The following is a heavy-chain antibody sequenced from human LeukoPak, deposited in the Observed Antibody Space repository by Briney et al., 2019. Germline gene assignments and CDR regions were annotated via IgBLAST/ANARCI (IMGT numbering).Heavy chain of an antibody. V-gene: IGHV4-59*01. J-gene: IGHJ5*02. Sequence: LETPSPSSTVSGGSINKYILWCIRPPPAKGLEWIGLIYDSGNTDYNPSLKSRVTISVDTSKNQFSLKLSSVTPADTAVHYCSRSLMAGDYGGIDPWGQGTLVTVSS. CDR3: SRSLMAGDYGGIDP. CDR2: IYDSGNT. CDR1: GGSINKYI. D-gene: IGHD4-23*01.